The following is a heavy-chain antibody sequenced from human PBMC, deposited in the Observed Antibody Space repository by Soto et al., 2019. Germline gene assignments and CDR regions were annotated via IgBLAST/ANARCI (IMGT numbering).Heavy chain of an antibody. D-gene: IGHD2-2*01. CDR2: MNPNSGNT. J-gene: IGHJ6*02. CDR3: ARAEGYCRSTSCYYYYGLDV. V-gene: IGHV1-8*01. CDR1: GYTFTSYD. Sequence: QVQLVQSGAEVKKPGASVKVSCKASGYTFTSYDINWVRQATGQGLEWMGWMNPNSGNTGYAQKFQGILNMTRNTPISKAYMELSRLRSEDTAVYYCARAEGYCRSTSCYYYYGLDVWGQETTVTASS.